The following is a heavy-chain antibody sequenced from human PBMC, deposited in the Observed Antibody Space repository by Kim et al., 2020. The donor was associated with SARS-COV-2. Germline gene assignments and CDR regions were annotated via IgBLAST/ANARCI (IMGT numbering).Heavy chain of an antibody. Sequence: GGSLRLSCAASGFTFSSYSMNWVRQAPGKGLEWVSSISSSSRYIYYADSVKGRFTISRDNAKNSLYLQMNSLRAEDTAVYYCASDRGYSGYDYGGQFDYWGQGTLVTGSS. CDR2: ISSSSRYI. J-gene: IGHJ4*02. V-gene: IGHV3-21*01. CDR1: GFTFSSYS. CDR3: ASDRGYSGYDYGGQFDY. D-gene: IGHD5-12*01.